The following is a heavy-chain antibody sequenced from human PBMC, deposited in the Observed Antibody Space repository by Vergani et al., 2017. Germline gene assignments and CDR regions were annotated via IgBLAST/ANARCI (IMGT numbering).Heavy chain of an antibody. D-gene: IGHD7-27*01. CDR1: GFTLSSYS. Sequence: EVQLVESGGGLVQPGGSLRLSCAASGFTLSSYSMNWVRQAPGKGLEWVSSISSSSSYIYYADSVKGRFTISRDNAKNSLYLQMNSLRAEDTAVYYCAIELGVRGGGDYWGQGTLVTVSS. CDR2: ISSSSSYI. J-gene: IGHJ4*02. V-gene: IGHV3-21*01. CDR3: AIELGVRGGGDY.